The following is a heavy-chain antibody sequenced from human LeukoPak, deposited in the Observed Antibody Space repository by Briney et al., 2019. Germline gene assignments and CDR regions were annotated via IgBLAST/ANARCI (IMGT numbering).Heavy chain of an antibody. D-gene: IGHD2-21*01. J-gene: IGHJ4*02. V-gene: IGHV3-23*01. CDR3: AKAPVTSCRGAYCYPFDY. Sequence: GGSLRLSCAASGFTFSSYGMSWVRQAPGKGLEWVSAISGCGGSTYYADSVKGRFTISRDNSKNTLYLQMNSLRAEDAAVYYCAKAPVTSCRGAYCYPFDYWGQGTLVTVSS. CDR1: GFTFSSYG. CDR2: ISGCGGST.